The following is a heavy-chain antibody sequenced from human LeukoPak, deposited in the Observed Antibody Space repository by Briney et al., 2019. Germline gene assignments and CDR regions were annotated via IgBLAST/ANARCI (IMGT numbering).Heavy chain of an antibody. J-gene: IGHJ4*02. D-gene: IGHD3-10*01. Sequence: PSETASLTCTVSGGSISSSSYYWCWIRQPPGKGLEWIGSIYYSGSTYYNPSLKSRVTISVDTSKNQFSLKLSSVTAADTAVYYCAHRSYWSWDWGQGTLVTVSS. V-gene: IGHV4-39*07. CDR1: GGSISSSSYY. CDR2: IYYSGST. CDR3: AHRSYWSWD.